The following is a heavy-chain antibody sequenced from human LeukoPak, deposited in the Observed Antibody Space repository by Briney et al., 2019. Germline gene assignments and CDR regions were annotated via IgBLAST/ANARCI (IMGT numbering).Heavy chain of an antibody. CDR2: IYYSGST. V-gene: IGHV4-59*11. Sequence: SETLSLTCTVSGGSISSHYWSWIRQPPGKGLEWIGYIYYSGSTNYNPSLKSRVTISVDTSKNQFSLKLSSVTAADTAVYYCARAPYYDFWSGYHGSIFDYWGQGTLVTVSS. CDR3: ARAPYYDFWSGYHGSIFDY. CDR1: GGSISSHY. D-gene: IGHD3-3*01. J-gene: IGHJ4*02.